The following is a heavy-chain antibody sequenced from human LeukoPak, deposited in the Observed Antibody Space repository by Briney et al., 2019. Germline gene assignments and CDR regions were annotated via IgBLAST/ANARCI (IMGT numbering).Heavy chain of an antibody. CDR2: ISSSSSYI. V-gene: IGHV3-21*01. J-gene: IGHJ3*02. CDR1: GFTFSSYS. CDR3: ARDTHAYCGGDCYFKDAFDI. Sequence: GGSLRLSCAASGFTFSSYSMTWVRQAPGKGLEWVSSISSSSSYIYYADSVKGRFTISRDNAKNSLYLQMNSLRAEDTAVYYCARDTHAYCGGDCYFKDAFDIWGQGTMVTVSS. D-gene: IGHD2-21*02.